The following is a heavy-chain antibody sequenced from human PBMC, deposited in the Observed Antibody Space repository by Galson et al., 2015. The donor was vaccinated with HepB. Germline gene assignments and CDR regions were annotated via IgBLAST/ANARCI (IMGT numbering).Heavy chain of an antibody. Sequence: CAISGDSVSSNSTARNWNRQSPSRGLEWLGKTFYRSKWYHESAVSVRSRITFYPDTSKNQLSLQLKSVTPEDTAVYYCTTGILASGNDHWGQGTLVTVSS. D-gene: IGHD6-13*01. J-gene: IGHJ5*02. V-gene: IGHV6-1*01. CDR2: TFYRSKWYH. CDR3: TTGILASGNDH. CDR1: GDSVSSNSTA.